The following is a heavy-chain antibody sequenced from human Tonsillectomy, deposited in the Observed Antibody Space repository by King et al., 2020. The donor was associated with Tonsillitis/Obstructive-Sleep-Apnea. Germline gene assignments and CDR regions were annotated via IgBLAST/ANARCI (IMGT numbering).Heavy chain of an antibody. CDR2: INHSGST. Sequence: VQLQQWGAGPLKPSETLSLTCAVYGESFSGHYWSWIRQPPGKGLEWIGEINHSGSTNYNPSLKSRVSISVDTSKNQFSLNLRSVAAADTAVYYCARRHSVTVVPFDYGGQGTLVTVPS. CDR3: ARRHSVTVVPFDY. D-gene: IGHD1-20*01. J-gene: IGHJ4*02. V-gene: IGHV4-34*01. CDR1: GESFSGHY.